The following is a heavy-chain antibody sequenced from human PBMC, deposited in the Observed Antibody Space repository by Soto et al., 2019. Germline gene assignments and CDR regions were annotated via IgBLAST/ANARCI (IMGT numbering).Heavy chain of an antibody. J-gene: IGHJ4*02. CDR2: IFTSGLT. D-gene: IGHD3-22*01. CDR1: GFSVSATY. V-gene: IGHV3-53*02. Sequence: EVQLVETGGGLTQPGNSLELSCAASGFSVSATYMTWVRQAPGKGLEYVSIIFTSGLTDYADSVKGRFTLSRDTSKNTIYLHMNNLRAEDTAVYYCATWRDYYDGSLDHWGQGTLVTVSS. CDR3: ATWRDYYDGSLDH.